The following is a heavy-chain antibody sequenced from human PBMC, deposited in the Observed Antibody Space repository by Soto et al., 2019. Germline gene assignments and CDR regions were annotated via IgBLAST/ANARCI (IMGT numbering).Heavy chain of an antibody. Sequence: PSETLSLTCTVSGGYISSYYWSWIRQPPGKGLEWIGYIYYSGSTNYNPSLKSRVTISVDTSKNQFSLKLSSVTAADTAVYYCARYTAMVTARKYYFDYWGQGTLVTVSS. V-gene: IGHV4-59*01. CDR3: ARYTAMVTARKYYFDY. CDR2: IYYSGST. J-gene: IGHJ4*02. CDR1: GGYISSYY. D-gene: IGHD5-18*01.